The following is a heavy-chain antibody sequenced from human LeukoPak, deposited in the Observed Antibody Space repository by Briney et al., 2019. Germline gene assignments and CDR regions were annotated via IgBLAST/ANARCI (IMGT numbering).Heavy chain of an antibody. Sequence: PSETLSLTCAVYGGSFSGYYWSWIRQPPGKGLEWIGEINHSGSTNYNPSLKSRVTISVDTSKNQFSLNLSSVTAADTAVYYCAGEDIVVGFPFDPWGQGTLVTVSS. CDR3: AGEDIVVGFPFDP. V-gene: IGHV4-34*01. D-gene: IGHD2-2*01. J-gene: IGHJ5*02. CDR1: GGSFSGYY. CDR2: INHSGST.